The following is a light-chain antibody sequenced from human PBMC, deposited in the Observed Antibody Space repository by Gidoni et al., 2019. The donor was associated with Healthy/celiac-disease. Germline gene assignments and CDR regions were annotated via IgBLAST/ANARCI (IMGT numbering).Light chain of an antibody. CDR3: QQYNRYTGT. CDR2: KAT. J-gene: IGKJ1*01. CDR1: QSISSW. Sequence: DIQMTQSPSTLSASVGDRVTITRRASQSISSWLAWYQQKPGKAPKLLIYKATNLESGDPTRFSGSGSGTEFTLTISSLQPEDFATYYCQQYNRYTGTFGQGTKVEIK. V-gene: IGKV1-5*03.